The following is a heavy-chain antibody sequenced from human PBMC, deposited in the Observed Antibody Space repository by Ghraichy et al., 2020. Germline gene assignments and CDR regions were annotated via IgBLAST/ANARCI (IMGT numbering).Heavy chain of an antibody. CDR2: LSGSGITT. V-gene: IGHV3-23*01. CDR1: GFTFSSSA. Sequence: GGSLRLSCAGSGFTFSSSAMTWVRQAPGKGLEWVSTLSGSGITTYYADSVKGRFTISRDNSKNTLYLQMNSLGAEDTAVYYCAKGIYSSGWSPFDYWGQGTLVTVSS. J-gene: IGHJ4*02. CDR3: AKGIYSSGWSPFDY. D-gene: IGHD6-19*01.